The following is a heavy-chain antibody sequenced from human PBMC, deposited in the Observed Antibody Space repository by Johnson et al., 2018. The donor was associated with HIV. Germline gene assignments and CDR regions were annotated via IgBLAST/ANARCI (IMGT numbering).Heavy chain of an antibody. V-gene: IGHV3-30-3*01. CDR3: ARDLAPRPPARLEVFDV. D-gene: IGHD3-3*01. Sequence: QVQLVESGGGVVQPGRSLRLSCVVSGFSFSGFAMHWVRQAPGKGLDWMAVISYDGRNQQYAESVKGRFTISRDNYKNTLYLQMSSVRPEDTAVYYCARDLAPRPPARLEVFDVWGQGTMVTVS. J-gene: IGHJ3*01. CDR2: ISYDGRNQ. CDR1: GFSFSGFA.